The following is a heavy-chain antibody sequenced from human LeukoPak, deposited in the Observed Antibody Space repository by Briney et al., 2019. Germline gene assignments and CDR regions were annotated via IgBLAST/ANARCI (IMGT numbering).Heavy chain of an antibody. CDR2: IIPILGIA. J-gene: IGHJ3*02. Sequence: ASVTVSCKASGGTFSSYAISWVRQAPGQGLEWMGRIIPILGIANYAQKFQGRVTITADKSTSTAYMELSSLRSEDTAVYYCARDKFVVVVAVPHAFDIWGQGTMVTVSS. D-gene: IGHD2-15*01. CDR1: GGTFSSYA. CDR3: ARDKFVVVVAVPHAFDI. V-gene: IGHV1-69*04.